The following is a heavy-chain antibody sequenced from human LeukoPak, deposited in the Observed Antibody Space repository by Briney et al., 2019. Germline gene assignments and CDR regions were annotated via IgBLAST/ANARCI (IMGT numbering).Heavy chain of an antibody. Sequence: ASVKVSCKASGYTLTGYYMFWVRQAPGQGLEWIGWINPNSGGTNYVQKFQGWVTMTRDTSISTAYMELSRLRSDDTAVYYCARDGERGGYSGYDLSYWGQGTLVTVSS. CDR3: ARDGERGGYSGYDLSY. CDR2: INPNSGGT. D-gene: IGHD5-12*01. CDR1: GYTLTGYY. J-gene: IGHJ4*02. V-gene: IGHV1-2*04.